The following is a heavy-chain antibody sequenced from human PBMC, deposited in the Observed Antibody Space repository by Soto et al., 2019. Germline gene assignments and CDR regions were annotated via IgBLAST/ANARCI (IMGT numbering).Heavy chain of an antibody. J-gene: IGHJ4*02. CDR2: IIPIFGTA. CDR3: ARGRRRYYDSSGYYFPRPDY. V-gene: IGHV1-69*01. CDR1: GGTFSSYG. Sequence: GAPVKVSCKASGGTFSSYGISWVRQAPGQRLEWMGGIIPIFGTANYAQKFQGRVTITADESTSTAYMELSSLRSEDTAVYYCARGRRRYYDSSGYYFPRPDYWGQGTLVTVSS. D-gene: IGHD3-22*01.